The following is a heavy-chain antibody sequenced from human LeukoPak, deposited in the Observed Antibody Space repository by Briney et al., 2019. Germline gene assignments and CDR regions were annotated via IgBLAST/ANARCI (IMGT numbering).Heavy chain of an antibody. CDR1: GGSISSYD. D-gene: IGHD5-12*01. CDR2: IYYSGST. V-gene: IGHV4-59*01. Sequence: TPSETLSLTCTVSGGSISSYDWSWIRQPPGKGLEWIGYIYYSGSTNYNPSLKSRVTISVDTSKNQFSLKLSSVTAADTAVYYCARADGYDGERNDAFDIWGQGTRVTVSS. CDR3: ARADGYDGERNDAFDI. J-gene: IGHJ3*02.